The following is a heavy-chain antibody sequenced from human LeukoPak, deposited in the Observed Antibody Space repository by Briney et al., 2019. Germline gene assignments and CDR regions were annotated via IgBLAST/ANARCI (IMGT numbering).Heavy chain of an antibody. CDR3: ARDKYSSSSPYFDY. J-gene: IGHJ4*02. V-gene: IGHV3-53*01. Sequence: PGGSLRLSCAASGFTVSSNYMSWVRQAPGKGLEWVSVIYSGGSTYYADSVKGRFTISRDNSKNTLYLQMNCLRAEDTAVYYCARDKYSSSSPYFDYWGQGTLVTVSS. D-gene: IGHD6-6*01. CDR2: IYSGGST. CDR1: GFTVSSNY.